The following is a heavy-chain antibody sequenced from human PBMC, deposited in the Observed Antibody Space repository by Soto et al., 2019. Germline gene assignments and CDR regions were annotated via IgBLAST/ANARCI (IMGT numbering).Heavy chain of an antibody. CDR2: IHYNGNT. J-gene: IGHJ4*03. V-gene: IGHV4-59*01. CDR1: GDSISAYS. Sequence: PSETLSLTYTVSGDSISAYSWSWVRQPPGKGLEWIGNIHYNGNTKYSPSLKSRVTMSVDTSKNHFSLRLISVTAADTAIYLCAREGNLGRWLQPLDFWGQGTLVTVSS. D-gene: IGHD5-12*01. CDR3: AREGNLGRWLQPLDF.